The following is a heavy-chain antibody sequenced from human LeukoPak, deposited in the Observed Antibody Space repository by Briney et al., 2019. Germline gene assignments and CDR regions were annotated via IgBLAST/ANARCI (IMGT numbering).Heavy chain of an antibody. CDR2: IYYSGST. D-gene: IGHD6-6*01. CDR3: ARAIPDGSSTLDAFDI. Sequence: SETLSLTCTVSGGSISSSSYYWGWIRQPPGKGLEWIGSIYYSGSTYYNPSLKSRVTISVDTSKNQFSLKLSSVTAADTAVYYCARAIPDGSSTLDAFDIWGQGTMVTVSS. CDR1: GGSISSSSYY. J-gene: IGHJ3*02. V-gene: IGHV4-39*02.